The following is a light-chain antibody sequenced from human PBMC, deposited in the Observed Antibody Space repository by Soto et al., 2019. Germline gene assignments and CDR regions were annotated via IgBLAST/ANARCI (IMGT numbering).Light chain of an antibody. V-gene: IGKV1-5*01. Sequence: DIQMTQSPSTLSATVGDRVTITCRASRSISSWLAWYQQKPGKAPKLLIYDASSLETGVPSRFSGSRSGTDFTFTISSLQPEDIATYYCQQYDNLRLTFGGGTKVDI. CDR3: QQYDNLRLT. CDR1: RSISSW. CDR2: DAS. J-gene: IGKJ4*01.